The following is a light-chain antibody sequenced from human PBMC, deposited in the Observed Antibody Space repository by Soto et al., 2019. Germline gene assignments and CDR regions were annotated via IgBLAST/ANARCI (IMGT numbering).Light chain of an antibody. Sequence: DIPMTQSPSSLSASLGDRVTITCRASQDISTYLAWYQHKPGTAPKLLIYAASTLQSGVPSRFSGSGSGTDFTLTINSLQPEDVATYFCQKYNSAPPPFGPGTKVHFK. CDR3: QKYNSAPPP. V-gene: IGKV1-27*01. CDR1: QDISTY. CDR2: AAS. J-gene: IGKJ3*01.